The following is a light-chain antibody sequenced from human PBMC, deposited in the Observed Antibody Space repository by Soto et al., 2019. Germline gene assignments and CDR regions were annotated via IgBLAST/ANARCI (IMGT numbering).Light chain of an antibody. Sequence: QSVLTQPPSASASLGASVTLTCTLSSGYSNYKVDWYQQRPGKGPRFVMRVGTGGIVGSKGDGIPDRFSVLGSGLNRYLTIKNIQEEDERYYHCGADHPSGSNFVWVFGGGTKLTVL. V-gene: IGLV9-49*01. CDR1: SGYSNYK. CDR3: GADHPSGSNFVWV. CDR2: VGTGGIVG. J-gene: IGLJ3*02.